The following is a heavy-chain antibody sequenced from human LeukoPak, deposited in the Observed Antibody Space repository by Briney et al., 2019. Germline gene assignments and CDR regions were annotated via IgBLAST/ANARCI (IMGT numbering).Heavy chain of an antibody. CDR2: INPSGGST. CDR1: GYTFTSYY. Sequence: ASVKVSCKASGYTFTSYYMHWVRQAPGQGLEWMGIINPSGGSTSYARKFQGRVTMTRDTSTSTVYMELSSLRSEDTAVYYCARGRRGKYYDILTGYSTHDYWGQGTLVTVSS. J-gene: IGHJ4*02. V-gene: IGHV1-46*01. CDR3: ARGRRGKYYDILTGYSTHDY. D-gene: IGHD3-9*01.